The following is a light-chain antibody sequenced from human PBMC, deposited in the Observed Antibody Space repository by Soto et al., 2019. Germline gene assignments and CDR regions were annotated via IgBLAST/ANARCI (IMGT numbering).Light chain of an antibody. CDR3: QQYNTYPWT. CDR1: QSFSTW. CDR2: DAS. Sequence: DIQMTQSPSTLSASVGDRVTITCRASQSFSTWLAWYQQKPGKAPKLLIYDASSLESGVPSRFSGSGSGTEFTLTISSLQPDDFATYYCQQYNTYPWTFGPGTKVEFK. J-gene: IGKJ1*01. V-gene: IGKV1-5*01.